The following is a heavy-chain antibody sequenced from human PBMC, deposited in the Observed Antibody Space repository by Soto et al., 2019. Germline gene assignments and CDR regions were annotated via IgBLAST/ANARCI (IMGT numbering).Heavy chain of an antibody. CDR3: ARGSQLTVAYCGGDCYPDAFDI. Sequence: QVQLVESGGGVVQPGRSLRLSCAASGFTFSSYGMHWVRQAPGKGLEWVAVIWYDGSNKYYADSVKGRFTISRDNSKNTLYLQMNSLRAEDTAVYYCARGSQLTVAYCGGDCYPDAFDIWGQGTMVTVSS. CDR2: IWYDGSNK. D-gene: IGHD2-21*02. V-gene: IGHV3-33*01. J-gene: IGHJ3*02. CDR1: GFTFSSYG.